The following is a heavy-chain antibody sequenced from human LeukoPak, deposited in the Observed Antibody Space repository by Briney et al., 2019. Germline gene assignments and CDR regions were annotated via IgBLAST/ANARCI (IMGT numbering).Heavy chain of an antibody. CDR3: AREYGSGSYYNQPPFYFDY. J-gene: IGHJ4*02. D-gene: IGHD3-10*01. CDR1: GYTFTSYG. Sequence: GASVKVSCKASGYTFTSYGISWVRQAPGQGLEWMGWISAYNGNTNYAQKLQGRVTMTTDTSTSTAYIELRSLRSDDTAVYYCAREYGSGSYYNQPPFYFDYWGQGTLVTVSS. CDR2: ISAYNGNT. V-gene: IGHV1-18*01.